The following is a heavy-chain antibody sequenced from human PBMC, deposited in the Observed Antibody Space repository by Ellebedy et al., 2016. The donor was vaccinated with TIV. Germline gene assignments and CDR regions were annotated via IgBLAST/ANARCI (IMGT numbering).Heavy chain of an antibody. Sequence: ASVKVSCXASGYTFTSYAMHWVRQAPGQRLEWMGWINAGNGNTKYSQKFQGRVTITRDTSASTAYMELSSLRSEDTAVYYCARDGWYWYFDLWGRGTLVTVSS. J-gene: IGHJ2*01. D-gene: IGHD6-19*01. CDR1: GYTFTSYA. CDR2: INAGNGNT. CDR3: ARDGWYWYFDL. V-gene: IGHV1-3*01.